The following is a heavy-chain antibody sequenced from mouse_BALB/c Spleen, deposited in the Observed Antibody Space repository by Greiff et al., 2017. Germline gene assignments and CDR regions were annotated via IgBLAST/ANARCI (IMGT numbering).Heavy chain of an antibody. Sequence: QVQLQQPGAELVKPGASVKLSCKASGYTFTSYWMHWVKQRPGQGLEWIGEINPSNGRTNYNEKFKSKATLTVDKSSSTAYMQLSSLTSEDSAVYYCARGRDYYGSSYLDYWGQGTTLTVSS. CDR2: INPSNGRT. CDR3: ARGRDYYGSSYLDY. V-gene: IGHV1S81*02. J-gene: IGHJ2*01. CDR1: GYTFTSYW. D-gene: IGHD1-1*01.